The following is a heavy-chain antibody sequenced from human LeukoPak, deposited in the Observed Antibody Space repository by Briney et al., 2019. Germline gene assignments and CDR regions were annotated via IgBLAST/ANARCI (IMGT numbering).Heavy chain of an antibody. Sequence: GSLRLSCVDSGTTFSRYWMSWVRQAPGKGLEWVANIEQDGGEKYYVDSVKGRFTISRDNAKNSLYLQMNSLRAEDTAVYYCAKDGRYCITNTCYQYFDSWGQGALVTVSS. CDR3: AKDGRYCITNTCYQYFDS. V-gene: IGHV3-7*03. CDR1: GTTFSRYW. D-gene: IGHD2-2*01. CDR2: IEQDGGEK. J-gene: IGHJ4*02.